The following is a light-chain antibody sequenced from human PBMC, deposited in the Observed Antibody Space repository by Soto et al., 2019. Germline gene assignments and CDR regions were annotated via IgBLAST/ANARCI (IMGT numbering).Light chain of an antibody. J-gene: IGLJ2*01. CDR1: SSDVGSYNL. V-gene: IGLV2-23*01. CDR3: CSYAGGTSVV. CDR2: EDI. Sequence: QSALTQPASVSGSPGQSITISCTGTSSDVGSYNLVSWDQQHPGKAPKLMIYEDIERPSGVSNRFSGSKSGNTASLTISGRQTEDEADYYCCSYAGGTSVVFGGGTKLTVL.